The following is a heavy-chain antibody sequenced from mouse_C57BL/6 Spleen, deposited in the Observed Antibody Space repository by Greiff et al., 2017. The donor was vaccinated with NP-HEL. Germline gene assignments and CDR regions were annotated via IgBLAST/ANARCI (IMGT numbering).Heavy chain of an antibody. D-gene: IGHD1-1*01. Sequence: QVQLQQPGAELVRPGSSVKLSCKASGYTFTSYWMDWVKQRPGQGLEWIGNIYPSDSETHYNQKFKDKATLTVDKSSSTAYMQLSSLTSEDSAVYYCARRYSYGSSYLDYWGQGTTLTVSS. CDR3: ARRYSYGSSYLDY. V-gene: IGHV1-61*01. CDR1: GYTFTSYW. J-gene: IGHJ2*01. CDR2: IYPSDSET.